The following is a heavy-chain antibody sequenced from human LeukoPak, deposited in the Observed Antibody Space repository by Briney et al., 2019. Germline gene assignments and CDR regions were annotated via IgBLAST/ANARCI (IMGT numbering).Heavy chain of an antibody. CDR2: ITPIFGAA. CDR1: GYTFTGYY. V-gene: IGHV1-69*13. Sequence: SVKVSCKASGYTFTGYYLHWVRQAPGQGLEWMGEITPIFGAANYAQTFQGRVTITADESTSTVFMELSSLRSDDTAFYYCARNSRMASTSGLNYWGQGTLVTVSS. J-gene: IGHJ4*02. D-gene: IGHD3-10*01. CDR3: ARNSRMASTSGLNY.